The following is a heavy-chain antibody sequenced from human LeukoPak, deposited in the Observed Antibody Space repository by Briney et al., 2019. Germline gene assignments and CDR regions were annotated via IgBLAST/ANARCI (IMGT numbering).Heavy chain of an antibody. J-gene: IGHJ3*02. CDR1: GFTFSSYA. Sequence: GGSLRLSCAASGFTFSSYAMSWVRQAPGKGLEWVSAISGSGGSTYYADSVKGRFTISRDNSKNTLYLQMNSLRAEDTAVYYCAKTTPIVGVMMGAFDIWGQGTMVTVSS. V-gene: IGHV3-23*01. CDR2: ISGSGGST. D-gene: IGHD1-26*01. CDR3: AKTTPIVGVMMGAFDI.